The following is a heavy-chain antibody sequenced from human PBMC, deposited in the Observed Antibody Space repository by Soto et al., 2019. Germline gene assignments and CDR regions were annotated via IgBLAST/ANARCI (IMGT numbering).Heavy chain of an antibody. J-gene: IGHJ6*02. V-gene: IGHV1-2*02. D-gene: IGHD3-10*02. Sequence: QVRLVQSGAEVKEPGDSVRVSCEASGYTFTAYHIHCVRQAPGQRLEWMGWINPKFGDTGYAQDFQGRVSMTSDMSISTVYMELSRLTSDDTAIYYCARNMDYYYGRGSGNGHGVWGQGTTVTVFS. CDR1: GYTFTAYH. CDR2: INPKFGDT. CDR3: ARNMDYYYGRGSGNGHGV.